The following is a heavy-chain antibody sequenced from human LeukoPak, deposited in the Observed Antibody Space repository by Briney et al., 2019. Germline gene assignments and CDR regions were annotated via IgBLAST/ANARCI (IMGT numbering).Heavy chain of an antibody. CDR1: GYTFTSYG. D-gene: IGHD3-16*01. V-gene: IGHV1-18*01. CDR2: ISAYRDDT. CDR3: ARGGGPPHPSCYFMDV. Sequence: ASVKVSCKASGYTFTSYGISWVRQAPGQGLEWMGWISAYRDDTHYAQRLQGRVTMTTDTSTSTAYMELRSLRSDDTAVYYCARGGGPPHPSCYFMDVGDKGTTVTFS. J-gene: IGHJ6*03.